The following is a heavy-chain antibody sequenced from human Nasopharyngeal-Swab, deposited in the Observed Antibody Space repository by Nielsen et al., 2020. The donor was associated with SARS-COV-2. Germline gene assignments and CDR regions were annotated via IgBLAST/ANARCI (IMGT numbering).Heavy chain of an antibody. CDR2: ISSSGSTI. CDR3: ARDERGKIVGATKEDY. V-gene: IGHV3-11*04. Sequence: SLKISCAASGFTFSDYYMSWIRQAPGKGLEWVSYISSSGSTIYYADSVKGRFTISRDNAKNSLYLQMNSLRAEDTAVYYCARDERGKIVGATKEDYWGQGTLVTVSS. D-gene: IGHD1-26*01. J-gene: IGHJ4*02. CDR1: GFTFSDYY.